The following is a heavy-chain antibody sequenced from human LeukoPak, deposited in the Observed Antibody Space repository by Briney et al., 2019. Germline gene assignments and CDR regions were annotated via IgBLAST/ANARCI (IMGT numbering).Heavy chain of an antibody. CDR1: GFTFRSYW. CDR2: INQDGSKE. V-gene: IGHV3-7*01. J-gene: IGHJ4*02. Sequence: PGGSLRLSCAASGFTFRSYWMTWVRQAPGKGLEWVANINQDGSKEYYLDSVKGRFTISRDNDKNSLYLQVNSLRAEDTAVYYCAKRGYINGYDYWGQGTLVTVSS. CDR3: AKRGYINGYDY. D-gene: IGHD5-18*01.